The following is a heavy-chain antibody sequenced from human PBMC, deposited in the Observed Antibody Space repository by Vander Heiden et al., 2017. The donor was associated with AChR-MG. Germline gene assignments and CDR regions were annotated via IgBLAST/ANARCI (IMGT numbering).Heavy chain of an antibody. CDR3: VFYNQAHRDGYNATY. Sequence: QVQLVESGGGVVQPGRSLRLSCAASGFTFSSYAMHWVRQAPGKGLECVAVISYDGSNKYYADSVKGRFTISRDNSKNTLYLQMNSLRAEDTAVYYCVFYNQAHRDGYNATYWGQGTLVTVSS. CDR2: ISYDGSNK. CDR1: GFTFSSYA. D-gene: IGHD3-10*01. V-gene: IGHV3-30-3*01. J-gene: IGHJ4*02.